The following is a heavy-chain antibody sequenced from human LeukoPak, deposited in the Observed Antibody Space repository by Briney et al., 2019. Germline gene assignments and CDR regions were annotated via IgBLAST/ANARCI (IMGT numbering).Heavy chain of an antibody. J-gene: IGHJ4*02. V-gene: IGHV3-30*03. Sequence: SGGSLRLSCAASGFTFSSYSMNWVRQAPGKGLEWVAVISYDGSNKYYADSVKGRFTISRDNSKNTLYLQMNSLRAEDTAVYYCARDLASSGSSSGYWGQGTLVTVSS. CDR3: ARDLASSGSSSGY. D-gene: IGHD6-6*01. CDR2: ISYDGSNK. CDR1: GFTFSSYS.